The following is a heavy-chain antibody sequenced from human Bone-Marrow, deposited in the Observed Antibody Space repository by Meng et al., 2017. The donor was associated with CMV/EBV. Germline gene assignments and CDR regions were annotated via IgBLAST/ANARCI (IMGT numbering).Heavy chain of an antibody. Sequence: GGSLRLSCAASGFTFSSYGMHWVRQAPGKGLEWVAFIRYDGSNKYYADSVKGRFTISRDNSKNTLYLQMNSLRAEDTAVYYCAKGLRGRINWPYYFDYWGQGTLVTVSS. CDR1: GFTFSSYG. CDR3: AKGLRGRINWPYYFDY. D-gene: IGHD1-1*01. J-gene: IGHJ4*02. CDR2: IRYDGSNK. V-gene: IGHV3-30*02.